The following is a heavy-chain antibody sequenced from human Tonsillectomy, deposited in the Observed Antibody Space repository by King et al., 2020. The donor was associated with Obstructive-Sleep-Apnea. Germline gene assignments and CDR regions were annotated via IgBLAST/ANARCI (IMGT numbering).Heavy chain of an antibody. J-gene: IGHJ5*02. CDR2: IYYSGST. CDR1: GGSISSSSYY. V-gene: IGHV4-39*07. CDR3: EGIGYSGYDQENWFDP. Sequence: QLQESGPGLVKPSETLSLTCTVSGGSISSSSYYWGWIRQPPGKGLEWIGSIYYSGSTYYNPSLKSRVTISVDTSKNQFSLKLSSVTAADTAVYYCEGIGYSGYDQENWFDPWGQGTLVTVSS. D-gene: IGHD5-12*01.